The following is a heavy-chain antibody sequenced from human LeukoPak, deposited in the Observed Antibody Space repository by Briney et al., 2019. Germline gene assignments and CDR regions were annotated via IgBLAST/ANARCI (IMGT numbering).Heavy chain of an antibody. CDR2: ISPDGSSA. Sequence: PGGSLRLSCAASGXSFSSYWMHWVRQAPGKGQVWVARISPDGSSALSADSVRGRFTISRDNADNTLYLQLNSLRAEDTAVYYCARVSFCPRCHFDYWGQGTLVTVSS. CDR3: ARVSFCPRCHFDY. J-gene: IGHJ4*02. CDR1: GXSFSSYW. D-gene: IGHD2/OR15-2a*01. V-gene: IGHV3-74*03.